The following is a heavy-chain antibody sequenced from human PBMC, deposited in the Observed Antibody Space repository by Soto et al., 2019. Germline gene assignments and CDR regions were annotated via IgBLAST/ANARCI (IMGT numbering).Heavy chain of an antibody. CDR2: ISEDGNTK. J-gene: IGHJ4*02. D-gene: IGHD2-15*01. CDR1: GFTFSRFD. CDR3: AKARTTYTDTYSHRTFDY. V-gene: IGHV3-30*18. Sequence: QVQLVESGGGVVQPGRSLTLSCAASGFTFSRFDMHWVRQAPGKGLEWVAVISEDGNTKYYADSVKGRFTISRDKSSKTLFLQMNSMRAEDTAVYYCAKARTTYTDTYSHRTFDYWGKGILVTVSS.